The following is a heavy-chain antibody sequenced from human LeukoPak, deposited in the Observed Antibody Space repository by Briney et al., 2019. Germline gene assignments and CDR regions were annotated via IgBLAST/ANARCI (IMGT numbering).Heavy chain of an antibody. Sequence: GASVKVSCKASGGTFSSYAISRVRQAPGQGLEWMGGIIPIFGTANYAQKFQGRVTITADGSTSTAYMELSSLRSEDTAVYYCERDSCSSTSCYTSWFNPWGQGTLVTVSS. J-gene: IGHJ5*02. V-gene: IGHV1-69*13. D-gene: IGHD2-2*02. CDR2: IIPIFGTA. CDR1: GGTFSSYA. CDR3: ERDSCSSTSCYTSWFNP.